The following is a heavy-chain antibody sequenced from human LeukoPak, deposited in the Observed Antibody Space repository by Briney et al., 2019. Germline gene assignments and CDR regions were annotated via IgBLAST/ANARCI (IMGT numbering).Heavy chain of an antibody. CDR1: GYTFTGYY. J-gene: IGHJ6*02. Sequence: GASVKVSCKASGYTFTGYYMHWVRQAPGQGLEWMGWINPNSGGTNYAQKFQGWVTMTRDTSISTAYMELSRLRSDDTAVYYCARVRTGDTGAWRFLEWSSYYYYGMDVWGQGTTVTVSS. D-gene: IGHD3-3*01. V-gene: IGHV1-2*04. CDR3: ARVRTGDTGAWRFLEWSSYYYYGMDV. CDR2: INPNSGGT.